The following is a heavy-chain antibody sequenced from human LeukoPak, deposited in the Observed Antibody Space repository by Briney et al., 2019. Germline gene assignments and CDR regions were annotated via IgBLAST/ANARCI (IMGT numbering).Heavy chain of an antibody. Sequence: ASVKVSCKASGCTFTSYGISWVRQAPGQGLEWMGWISAYNGNTNYAQKLQGRVTMTTDTSTSTAYTELRSRRSDDTALYYCARDIALGNWRQLGFDYWGQGTLVTVSS. CDR2: ISAYNGNT. J-gene: IGHJ4*02. V-gene: IGHV1-18*01. D-gene: IGHD2-21*01. CDR1: GCTFTSYG. CDR3: ARDIALGNWRQLGFDY.